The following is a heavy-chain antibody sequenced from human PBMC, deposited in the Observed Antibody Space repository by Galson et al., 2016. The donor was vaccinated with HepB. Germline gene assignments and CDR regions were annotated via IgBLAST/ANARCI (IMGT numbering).Heavy chain of an antibody. CDR2: ITGNGGTT. Sequence: SLRLSCAASGFTFSSYAMHWVRQAPGKGLEYVSAITGNGGTTYYADSVKGRFTISRDNSENTLYLQMGSRIAEDMAVYYCARDTLSIPWDLDYWGQGTLVTVSS. J-gene: IGHJ4*02. V-gene: IGHV3-64*02. D-gene: IGHD2-21*01. CDR1: GFTFSSYA. CDR3: ARDTLSIPWDLDY.